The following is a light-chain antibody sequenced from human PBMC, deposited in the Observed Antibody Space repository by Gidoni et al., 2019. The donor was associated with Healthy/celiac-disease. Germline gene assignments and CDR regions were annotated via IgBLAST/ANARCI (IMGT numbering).Light chain of an antibody. J-gene: IGLJ2*01. V-gene: IGLV2-14*03. CDR3: SSYTSSSTPL. Sequence: QSALTQPASVSGSPGQSITISFTVTSSDVGGYNSVSWYQQHPGKAPKLMIYDVSNRPSGVSNRFSGSKSGNTASLTISGLQAEDEADYYCSSYTSSSTPLFGGGTKLTVL. CDR2: DVS. CDR1: SSDVGGYNS.